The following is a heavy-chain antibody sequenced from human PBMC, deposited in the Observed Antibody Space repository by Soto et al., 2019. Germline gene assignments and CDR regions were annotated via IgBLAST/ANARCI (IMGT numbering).Heavy chain of an antibody. D-gene: IGHD6-13*01. V-gene: IGHV1-18*01. J-gene: IGHJ6*04. CDR2: ISAYNGNT. CDR1: GYTFTSYG. CDR3: VRAPGIAAAGAQDV. Sequence: QVQLVQSGSEVKKPGASVKVSCKASGYTFTSYGISWVRQAPGQELEWMGWISAYNGNTNYEQKLQDRVTLTTDTSTSTDYMALRSLRSADTAVYYCVRAPGIAAAGAQDVWGNGTTVTVAS.